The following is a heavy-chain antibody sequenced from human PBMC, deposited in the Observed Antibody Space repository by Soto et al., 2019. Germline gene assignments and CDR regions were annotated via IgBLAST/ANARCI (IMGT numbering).Heavy chain of an antibody. D-gene: IGHD3-3*01. Sequence: QVQLQESGPGLVKPSQTLSLTCTVSGCSISSGGYYWSWIRQHPGKGLEWIGYIYYSGSTYYNPSLQGRVTISVDTAKTQCSINLSAVTAADTAVYYCARLRFCYDDFWSGYCPKEHTWFDPWGQGTLVTVSS. CDR2: IYYSGST. CDR1: GCSISSGGYY. J-gene: IGHJ5*02. V-gene: IGHV4-31*03. CDR3: ARLRFCYDDFWSGYCPKEHTWFDP.